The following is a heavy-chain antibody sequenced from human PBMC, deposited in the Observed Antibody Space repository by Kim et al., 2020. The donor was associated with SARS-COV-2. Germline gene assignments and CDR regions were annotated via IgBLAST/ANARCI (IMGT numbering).Heavy chain of an antibody. CDR1: GYIFTEFA. J-gene: IGHJ5*02. D-gene: IGHD3-10*01. Sequence: ASVKVSCTASGYIFTEFAIYWVRQAPGQRLEWMGWIRGGSGDTSYSQKFQGKVTFSRDTSASTVYMELSSLRSEHTAMYYCARDGPIGSAWGQGTLVTVSS. V-gene: IGHV1-3*01. CDR3: ARDGPIGSA. CDR2: IRGGSGDT.